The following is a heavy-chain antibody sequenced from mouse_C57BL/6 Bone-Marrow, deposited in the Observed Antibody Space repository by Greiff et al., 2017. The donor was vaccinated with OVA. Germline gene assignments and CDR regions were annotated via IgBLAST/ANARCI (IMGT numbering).Heavy chain of an antibody. CDR2: IYPRDGST. D-gene: IGHD1-1*01. CDR1: GYTFTDHT. J-gene: IGHJ4*01. CDR3: ARWGYYGSSYYAMDY. Sequence: QVQLQQSDAELVKPGASVKISCKVSGYTFTDHTIHWMKQRPEQGLEWIGYIYPRDGSTKYNEKFKGKATLTADKSSSTAYMQLNILTSEDSAVYFCARWGYYGSSYYAMDYWGQGTSVTVSS. V-gene: IGHV1-78*01.